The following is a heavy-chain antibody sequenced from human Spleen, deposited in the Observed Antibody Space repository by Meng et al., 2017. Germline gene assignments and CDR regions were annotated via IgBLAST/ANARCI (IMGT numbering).Heavy chain of an antibody. CDR1: GGSISSGDYC. D-gene: IGHD6-19*01. V-gene: IGHV4-39*01. CDR2: IGHSGIT. CDR3: VRSSGWVRTGFDP. J-gene: IGHJ5*02. Sequence: QVQLQESGPGLVKPSRPLSLTCTVSGGSISSGDYCWSWIRQPPGKGLEWIGSIGHSGITYYTPSLKSRVTVSIDTSKSQFSLKLTSVTAADTAVYYCVRSSGWVRTGFDPWGQGTLVTVSS.